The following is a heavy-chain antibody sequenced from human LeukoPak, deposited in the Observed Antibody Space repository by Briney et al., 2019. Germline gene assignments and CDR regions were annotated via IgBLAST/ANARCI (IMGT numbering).Heavy chain of an antibody. V-gene: IGHV3-30*18. Sequence: GGSLRLSCAASGFTFSTYGMHWVRQAPGKGLEWVAVISSDGSNKYYADSVKGRFTISRDNSKNTLYLQMNSLRPEDTAVYYCAKPDSSAPRRSDFDYWGQGTLVTVSS. CDR2: ISSDGSNK. CDR3: AKPDSSAPRRSDFDY. CDR1: GFTFSTYG. D-gene: IGHD6-19*01. J-gene: IGHJ4*02.